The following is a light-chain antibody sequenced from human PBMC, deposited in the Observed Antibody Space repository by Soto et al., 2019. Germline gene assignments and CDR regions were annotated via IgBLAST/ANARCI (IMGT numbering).Light chain of an antibody. J-gene: IGKJ1*01. V-gene: IGKV3-20*01. CDR2: GAS. Sequence: EIVLTQSPGTLSLSPGERATLSCRASQSVRSNYLAWYQQKPGQAPRLLIYGASSRATDIPDRFSGSGSGTDFILTISRLEPEDFAVYYCQQYGNSPVTFGQGTKVDIK. CDR1: QSVRSNY. CDR3: QQYGNSPVT.